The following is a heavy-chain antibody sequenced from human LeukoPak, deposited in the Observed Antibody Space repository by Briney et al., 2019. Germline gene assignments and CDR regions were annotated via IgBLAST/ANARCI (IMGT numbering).Heavy chain of an antibody. Sequence: SETLSLTCSVSAGSISSSSYYWGWIRQAPGKGLEWIGSIYYSGSTYYNPSLKSRVTLSVDTSKDQFSLKLSSVTAADTAVYYWARHERRAVEFFDYWGQGTLVTVSS. J-gene: IGHJ4*02. CDR3: ARHERRAVEFFDY. D-gene: IGHD6-19*01. CDR1: AGSISSSSYY. V-gene: IGHV4-39*01. CDR2: IYYSGST.